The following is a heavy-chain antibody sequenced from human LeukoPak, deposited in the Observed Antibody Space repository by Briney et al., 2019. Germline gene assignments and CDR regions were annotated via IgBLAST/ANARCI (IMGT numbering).Heavy chain of an antibody. CDR3: ARHSGSGWQALGY. Sequence: ASVTVSCKASGYTFSNYGISWVRQAPGVGLEWMGWTSYNGNTNYAQKFQDRVTMTTDTSTTTAYMELRSLESDDTAVYYCARHSGSGWQALGYWGQGTLVTVSS. J-gene: IGHJ4*02. CDR1: GYTFSNYG. V-gene: IGHV1-18*04. D-gene: IGHD6-19*01. CDR2: TSYNGNT.